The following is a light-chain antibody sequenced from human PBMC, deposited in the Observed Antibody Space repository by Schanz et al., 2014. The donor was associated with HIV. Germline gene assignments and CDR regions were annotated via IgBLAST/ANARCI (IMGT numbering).Light chain of an antibody. CDR3: QQYSNAPYT. CDR2: GAT. J-gene: IGKJ2*01. V-gene: IGKV3-20*01. Sequence: IVLTQSPGTLSLSPGETATLSCRARQSVDSKLAWYQQKTGQAPRLLIYGATNRATGIPDRFSGSGSGTDFTLTISSLEPEDFAVYYCQQYSNAPYTFGQGTRLEIK. CDR1: QSVDSK.